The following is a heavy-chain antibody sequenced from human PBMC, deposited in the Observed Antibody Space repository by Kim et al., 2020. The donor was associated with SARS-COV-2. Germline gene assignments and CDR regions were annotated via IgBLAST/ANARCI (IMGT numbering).Heavy chain of an antibody. CDR3: ASEGVGAPALD. CDR1: GASIITTSW. Sequence: SETLSLTCAVSGASIITTSWWTWVRQPPGKGLEWIGEVHHDGRTNYNSSFYSRVTMSVDKSRNHFSLILTSVTAADTAVYYCASEGVGAPALDWGQGTLVTVSS. V-gene: IGHV4-4*02. J-gene: IGHJ4*02. D-gene: IGHD1-26*01. CDR2: VHHDGRT.